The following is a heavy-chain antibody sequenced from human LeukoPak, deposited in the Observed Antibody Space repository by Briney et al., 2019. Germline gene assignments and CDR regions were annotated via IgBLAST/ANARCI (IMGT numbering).Heavy chain of an antibody. Sequence: GGSLRLSCAASGFTFSSYWMTWVRQAPGKGLEWVANIKQDGSEKYYVDSVKGRFTISRDNAKNSLYLQMNSLRPEDSAVYYCARMRGSYSLDYWGQGTLVTVSS. D-gene: IGHD1-26*01. V-gene: IGHV3-7*01. J-gene: IGHJ4*02. CDR2: IKQDGSEK. CDR1: GFTFSSYW. CDR3: ARMRGSYSLDY.